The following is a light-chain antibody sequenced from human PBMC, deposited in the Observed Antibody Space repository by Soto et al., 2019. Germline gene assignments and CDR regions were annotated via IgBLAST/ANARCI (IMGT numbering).Light chain of an antibody. CDR2: DTH. J-gene: IGLJ3*02. CDR1: SGGVTIGHY. CDR3: LLSDSGTWV. Sequence: QAVVTQEPSLTVYPGGTVTLTCGSSSGGVTIGHYPYWCQQKPDQAPRTLIYDTHNRHSWTPARFSGSLLGGKAALTLSGAQPGDEAEYYCLLSDSGTWVFGGGTKLTVL. V-gene: IGLV7-46*01.